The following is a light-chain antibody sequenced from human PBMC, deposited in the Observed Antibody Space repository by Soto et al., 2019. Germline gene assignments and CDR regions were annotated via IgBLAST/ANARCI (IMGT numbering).Light chain of an antibody. J-gene: IGLJ2*01. V-gene: IGLV2-14*03. CDR2: DVN. Sequence: QSALTQPASVSGSPGQSITISCTGTSSDVGGYNYVSWYQQHPGKAPKVMIYDVNYRPSGVSNRFSGSKSDNTASLTISGLQAEDEADYYCSSYTRTSTVVFGGGTKVTVL. CDR3: SSYTRTSTVV. CDR1: SSDVGGYNY.